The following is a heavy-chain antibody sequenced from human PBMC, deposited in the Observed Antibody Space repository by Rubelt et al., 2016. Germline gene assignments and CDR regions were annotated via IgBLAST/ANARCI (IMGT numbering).Heavy chain of an antibody. CDR1: GYSFTSYW. J-gene: IGHJ3*02. Sequence: EVQLVQSGAEVKKPGESLKISCKGSGYSFTSYWIGWVRQMPGKGLEWMGIIYPGDSDTRYSPSLQGQVTDSADNSISTAYLQWSGLKASDTAMYYCASLSSSSHDAFDIWGQGTMVTVSS. CDR3: ASLSSSSHDAFDI. D-gene: IGHD6-6*01. CDR2: IYPGDSDT. V-gene: IGHV5-51*01.